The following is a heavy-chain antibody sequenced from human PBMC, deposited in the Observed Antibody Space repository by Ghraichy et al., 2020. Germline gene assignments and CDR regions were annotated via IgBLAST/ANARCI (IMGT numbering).Heavy chain of an antibody. CDR2: ISSSGSSI. CDR1: GFTFSDYF. J-gene: IGHJ6*01. CDR3: AREGMMTSGGIITKYDYYGCDV. Sequence: GGSLRLSCAASGFTFSDYFMSWIRQAPGKGLEWVSYISSSGSSIYYADSVKGRFTISRDNAKKSLYLQMNSLRAEDTAVYYCAREGMMTSGGIITKYDYYGCDVWGQGTTVTVSP. V-gene: IGHV3-11*01. D-gene: IGHD3-16*02.